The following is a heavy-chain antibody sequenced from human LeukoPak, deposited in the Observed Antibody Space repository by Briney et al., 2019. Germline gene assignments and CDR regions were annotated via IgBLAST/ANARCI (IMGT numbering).Heavy chain of an antibody. CDR3: ARTYMVRGGDFYYGMDV. J-gene: IGHJ6*02. Sequence: GESLKISCKGSGYSFTSYWIGWVRQMPGKGLEWMGIIYPGDSDTRYSPSFQGQVTISADKSISTAYLQWSSLKASDTAIYYCARTYMVRGGDFYYGMDVWGQGTTVTVSS. D-gene: IGHD3-10*01. V-gene: IGHV5-51*01. CDR2: IYPGDSDT. CDR1: GYSFTSYW.